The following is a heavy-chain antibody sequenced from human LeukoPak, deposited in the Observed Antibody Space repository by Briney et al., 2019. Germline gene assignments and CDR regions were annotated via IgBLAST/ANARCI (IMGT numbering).Heavy chain of an antibody. Sequence: SVKVSCKASGGTFSSYAISWVRQAPGQGLEWMGGIIPIFGTANYAQKFQGRVTITADESTSTAYMELSSLRPEDTAVYYCARDSVAAAGMAYDAFDIWGQGTMVTVSS. CDR1: GGTFSSYA. V-gene: IGHV1-69*13. CDR2: IIPIFGTA. CDR3: ARDSVAAAGMAYDAFDI. J-gene: IGHJ3*02. D-gene: IGHD6-13*01.